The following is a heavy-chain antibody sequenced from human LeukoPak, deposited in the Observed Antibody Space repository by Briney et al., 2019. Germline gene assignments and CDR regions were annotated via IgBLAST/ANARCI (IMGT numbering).Heavy chain of an antibody. D-gene: IGHD6-25*01. CDR3: ARGIRAANYFFDF. CDR1: GYTFTDHF. J-gene: IGHJ4*02. CDR2: INPKNGAT. Sequence: ASVKVSCTASGYTFTDHFMYWVRQAPGQGLEWMGWINPKNGATNYVQKFQGRVTMTRDTSISTVYMELSGLRSDDTALYYCARGIRAANYFFDFWGQGTLVTVTS. V-gene: IGHV1-2*02.